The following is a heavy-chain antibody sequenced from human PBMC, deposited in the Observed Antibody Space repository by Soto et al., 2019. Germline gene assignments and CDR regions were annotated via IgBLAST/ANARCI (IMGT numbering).Heavy chain of an antibody. CDR2: IYYSGST. CDR3: ARVVVAATHPGGWFDP. V-gene: IGHV4-31*03. Sequence: SEILSLTCTVSGGSISSGGYYWSWIRQHPGKGLEWIGYIYYSGSTYYNPSLKSRVTISVDTSKNQFSLKLSSVTAADTAVYYCARVVVAATHPGGWFDPWGQGTLVTVSS. CDR1: GGSISSGGYY. D-gene: IGHD2-15*01. J-gene: IGHJ5*02.